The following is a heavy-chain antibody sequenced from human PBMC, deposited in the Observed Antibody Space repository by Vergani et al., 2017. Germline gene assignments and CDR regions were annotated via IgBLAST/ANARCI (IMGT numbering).Heavy chain of an antibody. CDR2: IKSKTDGGTT. CDR1: GFTFSNAW. V-gene: IGHV3-15*01. J-gene: IGHJ5*02. Sequence: EVQLVESGGGLVKPGGSLRLSCAASGFTFSNAWMSWVRQAPGKGLEWVGRIKSKTDGGTTDYAAPVKGRFTISRDDSKNTLYLQMNSLKTEDTAVYYCAREISSWYWFDPWGQGTLVTVSS. CDR3: AREISSWYWFDP. D-gene: IGHD6-13*01.